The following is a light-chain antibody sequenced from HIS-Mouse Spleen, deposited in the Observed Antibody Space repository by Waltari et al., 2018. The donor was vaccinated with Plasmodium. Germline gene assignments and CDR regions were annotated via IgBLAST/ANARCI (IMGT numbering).Light chain of an antibody. J-gene: IGKJ4*01. Sequence: DIVMTQSPLSLPVTPGEPASLSCRSSQRLPHSNGYHYLDWYLQKPGQSPQLLIYLGSNRASGVPDRFSGSGSGTDFTLKISRVEAEDVGVYYCMQALQTPLTFGGGTKVEIK. V-gene: IGKV2-28*01. CDR2: LGS. CDR1: QRLPHSNGYHY. CDR3: MQALQTPLT.